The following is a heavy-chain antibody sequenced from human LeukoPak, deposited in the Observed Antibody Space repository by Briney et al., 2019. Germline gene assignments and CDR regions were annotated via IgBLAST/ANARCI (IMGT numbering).Heavy chain of an antibody. CDR3: AKNRVGSYYSGSDY. Sequence: DPGGSLRLSCAASGFTFSRYDMKWDRQAPGKGREWVSAVRGSDAGKSYADSVKGRFTIYRDNTKNNMDLKMKSLRAEDTAVYYCAKNRVGSYYSGSDYWRQGTLVTVSS. CDR1: GFTFSRYD. CDR2: VRGSDAGK. J-gene: IGHJ4*02. D-gene: IGHD1-26*01. V-gene: IGHV3-23*01.